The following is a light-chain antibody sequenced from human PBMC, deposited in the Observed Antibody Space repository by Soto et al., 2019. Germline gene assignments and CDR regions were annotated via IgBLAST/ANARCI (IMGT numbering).Light chain of an antibody. J-gene: IGKJ2*01. Sequence: DIQMTQSPSSLSASVGDRVTITCRASQTITMYLNWYQHKPGKAPRLLIYAASSLQSGVPSRFSGSGSGTDVALTISSLQPEDFATYYCQQSYSSPYTFGQGTKREIK. CDR1: QTITMY. CDR2: AAS. V-gene: IGKV1-39*01. CDR3: QQSYSSPYT.